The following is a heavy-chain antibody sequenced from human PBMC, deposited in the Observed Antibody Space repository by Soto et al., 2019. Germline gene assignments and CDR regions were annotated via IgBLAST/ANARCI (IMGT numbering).Heavy chain of an antibody. CDR3: ARSDGYNFNWLDS. J-gene: IGHJ5*01. V-gene: IGHV1-8*01. D-gene: IGHD2-21*01. CDR2: MNPNSGNT. CDR1: GYTFATYD. Sequence: QVQLVQSGAEVKTPGASVKVSCKASGYTFATYDINWVRQAPGQGLEWMRWMNPNSGNTGYEQKFQGRLTMTRDTALSVAHMELSSLRNEDTAVYYCARSDGYNFNWLDSSGQGTLVTVSA.